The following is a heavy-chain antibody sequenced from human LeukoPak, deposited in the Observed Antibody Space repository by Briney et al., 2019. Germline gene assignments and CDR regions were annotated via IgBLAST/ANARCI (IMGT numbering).Heavy chain of an antibody. Sequence: GGSLRLSCAASGFTFSSYWMHWVRQAPGKGLVWISRINSDGSSTSYADSVKGRFTISRDNAKNTLYLQMNSLRAEDTAVYYCARGMFVVDYYYGMDVWGQGTTVTVSS. D-gene: IGHD2-15*01. CDR2: INSDGSST. J-gene: IGHJ6*02. V-gene: IGHV3-74*01. CDR3: ARGMFVVDYYYGMDV. CDR1: GFTFSSYW.